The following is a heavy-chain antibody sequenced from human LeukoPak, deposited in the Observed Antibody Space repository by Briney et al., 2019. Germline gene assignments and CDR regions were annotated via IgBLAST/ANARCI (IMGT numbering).Heavy chain of an antibody. D-gene: IGHD1-1*01. CDR2: ISGDSTYI. CDR3: ARVSGRLERQSDLDY. J-gene: IGHJ4*02. Sequence: GGSLRLSCAASGFTFASYSMNWVRQAPGKGLEWVSSISGDSTYIYNAGSVKGRFTISRDNAQASLYLQMISLRADDTAVYYCARVSGRLERQSDLDYWGQGTQVIVSS. CDR1: GFTFASYS. V-gene: IGHV3-21*01.